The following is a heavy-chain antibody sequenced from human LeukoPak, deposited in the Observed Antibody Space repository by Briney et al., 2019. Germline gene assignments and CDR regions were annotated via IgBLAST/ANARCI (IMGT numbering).Heavy chain of an antibody. CDR2: INDDGSFR. CDR1: GITFSRAW. J-gene: IGHJ1*01. D-gene: IGHD3-10*01. V-gene: IGHV3-74*01. Sequence: GGSLRLSCAASGITFSRAWMHWVRQAPGKGLVGVSRINDDGSFRRYANSVKGRFTISRDNAKNTLFLQMDSLRAEDTAVYYCARVSGPGMNEYYHLWGQGTLVTVSS. CDR3: ARVSGPGMNEYYHL.